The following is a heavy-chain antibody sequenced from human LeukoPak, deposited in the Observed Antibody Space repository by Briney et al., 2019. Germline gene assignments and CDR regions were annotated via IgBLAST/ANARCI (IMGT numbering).Heavy chain of an antibody. V-gene: IGHV3-21*01. CDR1: GFTFSSYS. D-gene: IGHD6-13*01. CDR3: ARDTLPNTHYSSSWKG. J-gene: IGHJ4*02. CDR2: ISSSSSYI. Sequence: PGGSLRLSCAASGFTFSSYSMNWVRQAPGKGLEGVSSISSSSSYIYYAGSVKGRFTISRDNAKNSLYLQMNSLRAEDTAVYYCARDTLPNTHYSSSWKGWGQGTLVTVSS.